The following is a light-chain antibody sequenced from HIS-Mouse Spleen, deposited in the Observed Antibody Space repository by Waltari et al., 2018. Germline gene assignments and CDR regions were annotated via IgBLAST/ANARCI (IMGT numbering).Light chain of an antibody. J-gene: IGLJ2*01. V-gene: IGLV2-8*01. Sequence: QSALTQPPSASGSPGQSVTIPSPGTRSDVGGYNYCSCSQQHPGQAPKLMIYEVSKRPSGVPDRFSGSKSGNTASLTVSGLQAEDEADYYCSSYAGSNNFNVVFGGGTKLTVL. CDR3: SSYAGSNNFNVV. CDR2: EVS. CDR1: RSDVGGYNY.